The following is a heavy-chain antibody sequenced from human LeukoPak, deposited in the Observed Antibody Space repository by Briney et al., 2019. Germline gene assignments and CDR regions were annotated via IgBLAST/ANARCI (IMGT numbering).Heavy chain of an antibody. CDR3: ARSITLLRGIKRYYYYMDV. V-gene: IGHV3-7*01. Sequence: PSETLSLTCAVYGGSFSGYYWSWIRQPPGKGLEWVANIKQDGSEKYYVDSVKGRFTLSRDNAKSSLYLQMNGLRAEDTAVYSCARSITLLRGIKRYYYYMDVWGKGTTVTVSS. J-gene: IGHJ6*03. CDR1: GGSFSGYY. D-gene: IGHD3-10*01. CDR2: IKQDGSEK.